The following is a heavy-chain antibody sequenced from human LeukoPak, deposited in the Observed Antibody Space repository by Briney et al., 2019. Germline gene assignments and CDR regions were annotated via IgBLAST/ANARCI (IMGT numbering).Heavy chain of an antibody. CDR3: ARDGSRVPNPYCSSTSCHDAFDI. CDR2: IIPIFGTA. CDR1: GGTLSSYA. V-gene: IGHV1-69*13. Sequence: SVKVSCKASGGTLSSYAISWVRQAPGQGLEWMGGIIPIFGTANYAQKFQGRVTITADESTSTAYMELSSLRSEDTAVYYCARDGSRVPNPYCSSTSCHDAFDIWGQGTMVTVSS. J-gene: IGHJ3*02. D-gene: IGHD2-2*01.